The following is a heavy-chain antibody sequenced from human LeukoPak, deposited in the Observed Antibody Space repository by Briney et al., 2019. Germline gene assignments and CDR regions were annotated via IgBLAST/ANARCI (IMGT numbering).Heavy chain of an antibody. CDR2: ISGRGQST. J-gene: IGHJ1*01. V-gene: IGHV3-23*01. D-gene: IGHD3-22*01. CDR1: GFSFTIYA. Sequence: PGGSLRLSCAASGFSFTIYAMSWVRQAPGKGLEWVSAISGRGQSTYYADSVKGRFSVSRDNSNNTLFLQMNSLRVEDTALYYCVQRGYDYDSAGLFYAGYFHNWGQGTLVTVAS. CDR3: VQRGYDYDSAGLFYAGYFHN.